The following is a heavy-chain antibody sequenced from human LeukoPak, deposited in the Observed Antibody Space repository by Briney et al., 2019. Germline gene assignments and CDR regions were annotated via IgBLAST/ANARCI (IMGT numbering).Heavy chain of an antibody. J-gene: IGHJ4*02. CDR1: GYTFTNYA. CDR3: ARGYDSRGYYFTQAALLADY. D-gene: IGHD3-22*01. Sequence: GASVKVSCKASGYTFTNYAITWVRQAPGQGLEWMGWISGYNGNTNYAHKFQGRVTMTTDTSTTTAYMELRSLRSDDTAVYYCARGYDSRGYYFTQAALLADYWGQGTQVIVSS. V-gene: IGHV1-18*01. CDR2: ISGYNGNT.